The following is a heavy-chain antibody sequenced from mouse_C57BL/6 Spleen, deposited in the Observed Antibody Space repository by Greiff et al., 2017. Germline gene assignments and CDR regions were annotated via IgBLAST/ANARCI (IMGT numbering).Heavy chain of an antibody. CDR3: ARRRDYSNYDYLGY. D-gene: IGHD2-5*01. J-gene: IGHJ2*01. CDR1: GYSFTDYN. Sequence: VQLQQSGPELVKPGASVKISCKASGYSFTDYNMNWVKQSNGKSLEWIGLINPNYGTTSYNQKFKGKATLTVDQSSSTAYMQLNSLTSEDSAVYYCARRRDYSNYDYLGYWGQGTTLTVSS. V-gene: IGHV1-39*01. CDR2: INPNYGTT.